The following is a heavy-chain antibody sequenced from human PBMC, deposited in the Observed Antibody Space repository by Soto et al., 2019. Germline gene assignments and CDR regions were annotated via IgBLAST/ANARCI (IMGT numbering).Heavy chain of an antibody. CDR2: IYYTGTT. CDR3: VRHGNGDCSRWGLGECPNQIDF. CDR1: GGSVSGYY. J-gene: IGHJ4*02. D-gene: IGHD2-21*02. V-gene: IGHV4-39*01. Sequence: PSETLSLTCAVDGGSVSGYYWGWIRQSPGKGLEWIGFIYYTGTTYYSPSIKSRVTISVDPSKNQFSLKVNSVTAADTAVYYCVRHGNGDCSRWGLGECPNQIDFWGQGTLVTVSS.